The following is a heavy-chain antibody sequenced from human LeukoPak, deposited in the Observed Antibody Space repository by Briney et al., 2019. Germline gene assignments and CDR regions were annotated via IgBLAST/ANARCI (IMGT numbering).Heavy chain of an antibody. CDR1: GFTFSSYA. CDR3: ASGMYSSGHDDAFDI. Sequence: GGSLRLSCAASGFTFSSYAMSWVRQAPGKGLEWVSAISGSGGSTYYADSVKGRFTISRDNSKNSLYLQMNSLRAEDTAVYYCASGMYSSGHDDAFDIWGQGTMVTVSS. V-gene: IGHV3-23*01. D-gene: IGHD6-19*01. CDR2: ISGSGGST. J-gene: IGHJ3*02.